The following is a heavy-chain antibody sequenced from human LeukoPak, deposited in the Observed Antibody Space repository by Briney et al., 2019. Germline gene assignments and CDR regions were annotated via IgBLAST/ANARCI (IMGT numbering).Heavy chain of an antibody. CDR1: GVSISGGGHY. Sequence: KASETLSLTCPVSGVSISGGGHYWSWIRQPPGKDLEWIGYIYQSGSTYYKPSLKSRLTISLDRSKNQFSLNLTSVTAADTAIYYRARLRSGDRDWYFDLWGRGTLVTVSS. J-gene: IGHJ2*01. D-gene: IGHD7-27*01. CDR3: ARLRSGDRDWYFDL. V-gene: IGHV4-30-2*01. CDR2: IYQSGST.